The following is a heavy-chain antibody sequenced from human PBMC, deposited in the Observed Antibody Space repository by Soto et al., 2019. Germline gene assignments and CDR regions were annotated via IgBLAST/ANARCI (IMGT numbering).Heavy chain of an antibody. CDR3: ARDPSPDSPGYMDV. V-gene: IGHV1-18*01. Sequence: QVQLVQSGAEVKKPGASVKVSCKASGYTFTSHGINWVRQASGEGLEWLGWVSTFYGNTKYARKVQGRVTMTTDTSTGTAYMDLRSLGSDDTAVYYCARDPSPDSPGYMDVWGQGTTVTVS. CDR2: VSTFYGNT. CDR1: GYTFTSHG. D-gene: IGHD2-21*01. J-gene: IGHJ6*03.